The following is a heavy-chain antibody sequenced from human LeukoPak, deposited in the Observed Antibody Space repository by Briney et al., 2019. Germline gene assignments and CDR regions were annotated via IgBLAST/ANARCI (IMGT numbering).Heavy chain of an antibody. CDR3: AKGESYGDYVSDY. D-gene: IGHD4-17*01. V-gene: IGHV3-30*02. J-gene: IGHJ4*02. CDR1: GFTFSSYG. CDR2: IHHDGSNK. Sequence: GGSLRLSCAASGFTFSSYGMRWVRQAPGKGLDWVAFIHHDGSNKYYADSVRGRFTISRDNSKNTLYLQTNSLRAEDTAVYFCAKGESYGDYVSDYWGQGTLVTVSS.